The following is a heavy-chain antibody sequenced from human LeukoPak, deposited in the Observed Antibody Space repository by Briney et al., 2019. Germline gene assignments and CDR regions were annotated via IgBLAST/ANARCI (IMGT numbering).Heavy chain of an antibody. CDR2: LHHSGST. J-gene: IGHJ4*02. CDR1: GYSITSNYW. V-gene: IGHV4-38-2*01. D-gene: IGHD3-22*01. Sequence: PSETLSLTCAVSGYSITSNYWWGWIRQTPGRGLEWIGSLHHSGSTSYSPSLKSRVTISVDTSKNQFSLRLSSVTAADTAVYCCARVGGDDSTGHYSVDYWGQGTLVTVSS. CDR3: ARVGGDDSTGHYSVDY.